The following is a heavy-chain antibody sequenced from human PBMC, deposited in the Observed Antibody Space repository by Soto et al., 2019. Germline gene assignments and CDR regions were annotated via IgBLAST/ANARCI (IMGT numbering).Heavy chain of an antibody. CDR3: ARGGSSSDNGMDV. CDR1: GFSFSTYS. D-gene: IGHD6-6*01. CDR2: ISSRSYTI. Sequence: EGQLVESGGGLVQPGGSLRLSCVASGFSFSTYSMNWVRQAPGKGLEWVSYISSRSYTIYYIDSVKGRFTISRDNAKSSLYLQMNSLRDEDTAVYYCARGGSSSDNGMDVWGQGTTVTVSS. J-gene: IGHJ6*02. V-gene: IGHV3-48*02.